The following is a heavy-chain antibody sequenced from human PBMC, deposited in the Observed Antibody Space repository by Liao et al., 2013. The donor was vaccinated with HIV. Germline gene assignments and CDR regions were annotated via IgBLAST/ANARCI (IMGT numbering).Heavy chain of an antibody. J-gene: IGHJ4*02. D-gene: IGHD3-3*01. Sequence: QPQLQESGPGLVKPSETLSLTCTVSGGSISSSSYYWGWIRQPPGKGLEWIGRIYTSGSTYYNPSLKSRVTISVDTSKNQFSLKLSSVTAADTAVYYCARAATYYDFWSGYEFDYWGQGTLVTVSS. CDR3: ARAATYYDFWSGYEFDY. CDR1: GGSISSSSYY. V-gene: IGHV4-39*07. CDR2: IYTSGST.